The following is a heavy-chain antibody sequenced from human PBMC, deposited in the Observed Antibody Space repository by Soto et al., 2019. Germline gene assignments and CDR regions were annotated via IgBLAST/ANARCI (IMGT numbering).Heavy chain of an antibody. CDR3: ARSRSYYVEDFQK. V-gene: IGHV4-31*03. J-gene: IGHJ1*01. D-gene: IGHD1-26*01. CDR2: IYYSGLT. Sequence: SETLSLTCSVSGDSISTEGYYWSWIRQHPGKGLEWIGYIYYSGLTSYNPSLKSRVTMSRATSKNQFYLKLSSVTAADTAVYYCARSRSYYVEDFQKWGQGTLVTVSS. CDR1: GDSISTEGYY.